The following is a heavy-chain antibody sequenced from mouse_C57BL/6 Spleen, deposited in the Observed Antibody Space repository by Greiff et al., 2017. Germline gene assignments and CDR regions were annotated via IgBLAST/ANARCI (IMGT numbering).Heavy chain of an antibody. CDR1: GYTFTSYW. J-gene: IGHJ4*01. D-gene: IGHD1-1*01. Sequence: QVQLQQSGAELVMPGASVKLSCKASGYTFTSYWMHWVKQRPGQGLEWIGEIDPSDSYTNYNQKFKGKSTLTVDKSSSTAYMQLSSLTSEDSAVYYCARWGSPDPMDYWGQGTSVTVSS. CDR3: ARWGSPDPMDY. CDR2: IDPSDSYT. V-gene: IGHV1-69*01.